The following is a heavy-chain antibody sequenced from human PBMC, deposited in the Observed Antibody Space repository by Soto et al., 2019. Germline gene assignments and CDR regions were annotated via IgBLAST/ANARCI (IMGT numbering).Heavy chain of an antibody. CDR3: ATPDTVGYYPY. CDR2: IYHTGTT. D-gene: IGHD3-3*01. V-gene: IGHV4-38-2*01. CDR1: GDSISSGYH. Sequence: PSETLSVTCAVCGDSISSGYHCACIRQSTGKGLEGVASIYHTGTTYYNPSLTSRVTLSLDTQRNQFSRKLSSVTAADSAVYYCATPDTVGYYPYFGQGKLVTVSS. J-gene: IGHJ4*02.